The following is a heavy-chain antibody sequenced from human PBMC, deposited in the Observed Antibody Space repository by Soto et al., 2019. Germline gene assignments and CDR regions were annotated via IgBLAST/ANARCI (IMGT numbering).Heavy chain of an antibody. CDR1: GYTFTSYY. J-gene: IGHJ4*02. V-gene: IGHV1-46*03. Sequence: QVQLVQSGAEVKKPGASVKVSCEASGYTFTSYYMHWVRQAPGRGLEWMGIINPSGGSTSYAQKFQGRVTMTRDTSTSTVYMELSRLRSEDTAVYYCARERIYGDYGYWGQGTLVTVSS. CDR2: INPSGGST. D-gene: IGHD4-17*01. CDR3: ARERIYGDYGY.